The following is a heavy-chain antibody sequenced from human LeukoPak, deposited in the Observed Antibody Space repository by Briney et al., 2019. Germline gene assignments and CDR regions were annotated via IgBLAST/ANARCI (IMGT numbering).Heavy chain of an antibody. CDR1: GGSFSGYY. CDR2: INHSGST. CDR3: ARGVRMYYYYGMDV. V-gene: IGHV4-34*01. J-gene: IGHJ6*02. Sequence: SETLSLTCAVYGGSFSGYYWSWIRQPPGKGLEWIGEINHSGSTNYNPSLKSRVTISVDTSKNQFSLKLSSVTAAGTAVYYCARGVRMYYYYGMDVWGQGTTVTVSS. D-gene: IGHD4-17*01.